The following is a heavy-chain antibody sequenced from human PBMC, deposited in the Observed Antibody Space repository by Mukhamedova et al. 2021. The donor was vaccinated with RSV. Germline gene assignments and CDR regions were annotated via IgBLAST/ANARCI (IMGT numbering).Heavy chain of an antibody. Sequence: PSLESRVTISVDTSKNQFSLKLSSVTAADTAVYYCARTHCSGGSCYGYYWGQGTLVTVSS. J-gene: IGHJ4*02. CDR3: ARTHCSGGSCYGYY. D-gene: IGHD2-15*01. V-gene: IGHV4-39*01.